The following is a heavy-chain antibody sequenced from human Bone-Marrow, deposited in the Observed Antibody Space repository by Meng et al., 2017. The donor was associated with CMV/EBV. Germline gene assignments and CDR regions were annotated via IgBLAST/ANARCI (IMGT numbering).Heavy chain of an antibody. D-gene: IGHD2-2*01. V-gene: IGHV1-69*05. J-gene: IGHJ4*02. Sequence: SVKVSCKASGGTFSSYAISWVRQAPGQGLEWMGGIIPIFGTANYAQKFQGRVTITTDESTSTAYMELSSLRSEDTAVYYCARGYCSSTSCYSYFDYWGQGPLVPVSS. CDR1: GGTFSSYA. CDR3: ARGYCSSTSCYSYFDY. CDR2: IIPIFGTA.